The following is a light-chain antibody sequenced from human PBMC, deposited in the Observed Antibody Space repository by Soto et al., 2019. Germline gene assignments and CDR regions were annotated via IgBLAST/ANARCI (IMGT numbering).Light chain of an antibody. CDR3: QQYGSSSWT. V-gene: IGKV3-20*01. CDR2: GTS. Sequence: EIVLTQSPGTLSLSPGERATLSCRASQSVSSSYLAWYQQKPGQAPRLLIYGTSSRATAIPDRFSGSGSGTDFTITISILESEDFAVNYCQQYGSSSWTFGQGTKVEIK. CDR1: QSVSSSY. J-gene: IGKJ1*01.